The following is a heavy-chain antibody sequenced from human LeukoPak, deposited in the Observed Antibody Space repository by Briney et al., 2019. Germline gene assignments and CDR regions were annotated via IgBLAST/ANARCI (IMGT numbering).Heavy chain of an antibody. CDR1: GFTFSDYW. CDR2: ISGSGDNT. J-gene: IGHJ4*02. V-gene: IGHV3-23*01. Sequence: GGSLRLSGAASGFTFSDYWMSWVRQAPGKGLEWVSGISGSGDNTYYADSVKGRFTISRDNSKNTLYVQVNSLGTEDTAAYYCAKGSYYDSSGSFYFDYWGQGTLVTVSS. D-gene: IGHD3-22*01. CDR3: AKGSYYDSSGSFYFDY.